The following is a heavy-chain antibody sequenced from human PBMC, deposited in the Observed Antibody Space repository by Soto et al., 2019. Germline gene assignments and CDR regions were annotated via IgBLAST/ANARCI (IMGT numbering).Heavy chain of an antibody. CDR3: ARPSGSYLYYFDY. CDR2: IYYSGST. J-gene: IGHJ4*02. V-gene: IGHV4-39*01. D-gene: IGHD1-26*01. CDR1: GGSISSNYYY. Sequence: PAETLSLTFTVSGGSISSNYYYWGWIRQPPGKGLEWIGSIYYSGSTYYNPSLKSRVTISVDTSKNQFSLKLSSVTAADTAVYYCARPSGSYLYYFDYWGQGTLVTVSS.